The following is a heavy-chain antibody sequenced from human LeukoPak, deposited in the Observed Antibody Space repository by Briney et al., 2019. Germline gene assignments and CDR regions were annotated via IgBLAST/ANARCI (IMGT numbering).Heavy chain of an antibody. CDR1: GGSISSYF. CDR3: ARAYNYGSGSYSAFGN. Sequence: SETLSLTCTVSGGSISSYFWSWIRQPPGKGLEWIGYLYYSGSTNYNYNPSLKSRVTLSVDTSKNHFSLKLNSETAADTAVYYCARAYNYGSGSYSAFGNWGQGTLVTVSS. CDR2: LYYSGST. V-gene: IGHV4-59*01. J-gene: IGHJ4*02. D-gene: IGHD3-10*01.